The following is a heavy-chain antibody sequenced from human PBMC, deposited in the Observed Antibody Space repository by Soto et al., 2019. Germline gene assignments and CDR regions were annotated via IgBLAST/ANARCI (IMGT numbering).Heavy chain of an antibody. CDR2: ISAYNGNT. CDR3: ARVGSSSWYVSIYYYYYGMDV. CDR1: GYTFTIYG. J-gene: IGHJ6*02. D-gene: IGHD6-13*01. V-gene: IGHV1-18*01. Sequence: ASAKISCKSSGYTFTIYGIIWVRQATGQGLEWMGWISAYNGNTNYAQKLQGRVTMTTDTSTSTAYMELRSLRSDDTAVYYCARVGSSSWYVSIYYYYYGMDVWGQGTTVTVS.